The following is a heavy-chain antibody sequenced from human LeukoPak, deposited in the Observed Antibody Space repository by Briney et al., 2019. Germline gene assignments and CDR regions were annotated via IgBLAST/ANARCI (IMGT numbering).Heavy chain of an antibody. D-gene: IGHD4-11*01. J-gene: IGHJ5*02. CDR2: IYYSGST. CDR1: GGSISSYY. V-gene: IGHV4-59*01. Sequence: SETLSLTCTVSGGSISSYYWSWIRQPPGKGLEWIGYIYYSGSTNYNPSLKSRVTISVDTSKNQFSLKLSSVTAADTAVYYCARARRARMTTFETWGQGTLVTVSS. CDR3: ARARRARMTTFET.